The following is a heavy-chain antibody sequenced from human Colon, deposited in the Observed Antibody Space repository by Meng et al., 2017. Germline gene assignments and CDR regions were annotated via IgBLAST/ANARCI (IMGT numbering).Heavy chain of an antibody. CDR3: ARITSSASDH. Sequence: GESLKISCVGSGFTFSNHGMSWARQAPGKGLEWVSAVGGGGDTTYYADSAKGRFTISRDNSKNTMYLQMNNRRAEDAAVYYCARITSSASDHWGQGT. CDR1: GFTFSNHG. J-gene: IGHJ4*02. V-gene: IGHV3-23*01. CDR2: VGGGGDTT.